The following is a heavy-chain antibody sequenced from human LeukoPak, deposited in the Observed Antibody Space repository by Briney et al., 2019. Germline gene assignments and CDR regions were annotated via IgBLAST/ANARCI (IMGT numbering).Heavy chain of an antibody. Sequence: GASVKVSCKASGGTFSSYAISWVRQAPGQGLEWMGRIIPILGIANYAQKFQGRVTITADKSTSTAYMELSSLRSEDTAVYYCARDPIVVVTAWLSDYYYYGMDVWGQGTTVTVSS. V-gene: IGHV1-69*04. D-gene: IGHD2-21*02. CDR2: IIPILGIA. J-gene: IGHJ6*02. CDR3: ARDPIVVVTAWLSDYYYYGMDV. CDR1: GGTFSSYA.